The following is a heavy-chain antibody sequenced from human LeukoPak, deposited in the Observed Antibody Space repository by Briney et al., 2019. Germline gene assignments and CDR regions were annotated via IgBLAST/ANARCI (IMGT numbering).Heavy chain of an antibody. CDR2: ISGSGGST. CDR1: GFTFSSYA. D-gene: IGHD3-3*01. CDR3: AKAFTIFGVVIPTSPFDY. V-gene: IGHV3-23*01. Sequence: GGSLRLSCAASGFTFSSYAMSWVRQAPGKGLEWVSAISGSGGSTYYADSVKGRFTISRDNSKSTLYLQMNSLRAEDTAVYYCAKAFTIFGVVIPTSPFDYWGQGTLVTVSS. J-gene: IGHJ4*02.